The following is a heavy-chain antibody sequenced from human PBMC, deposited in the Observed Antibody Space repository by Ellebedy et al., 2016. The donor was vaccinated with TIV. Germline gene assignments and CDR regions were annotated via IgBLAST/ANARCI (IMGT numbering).Heavy chain of an antibody. J-gene: IGHJ5*02. D-gene: IGHD4-17*01. CDR2: MNPNSGNT. CDR3: ARGEGSTVTTEGRMPQGRSGWFDP. CDR1: GYTFTSYD. Sequence: AASVKVSCKASGYTFTSYDINWVRQATGQGLEWMGWMNPNSGNTGYAQKFQGGVTMTRNTSISTAYMELSSLRSEDTAVYYCARGEGSTVTTEGRMPQGRSGWFDPWGQGTLVTVSS. V-gene: IGHV1-8*01.